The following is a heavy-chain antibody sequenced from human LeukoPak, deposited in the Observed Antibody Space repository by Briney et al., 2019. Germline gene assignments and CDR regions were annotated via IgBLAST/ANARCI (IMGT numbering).Heavy chain of an antibody. CDR1: GYTFTGYY. CDR2: INPNSGGT. J-gene: IGHJ4*02. D-gene: IGHD2-15*01. CDR3: ARASWVAGTLFDY. V-gene: IGHV1-2*02. Sequence: ASVKVSCKASGYTFTGYYMHWVRQAPGQGLEWMGWINPNSGGTNYAQKFQGRVTMTRDTSISTAYMELSRLRSDDTAVYYCARASWVAGTLFDYWGQGTLVTVSS.